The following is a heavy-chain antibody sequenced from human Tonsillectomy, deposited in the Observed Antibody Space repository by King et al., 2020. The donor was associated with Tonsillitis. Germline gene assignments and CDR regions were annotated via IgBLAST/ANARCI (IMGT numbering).Heavy chain of an antibody. Sequence: PLQESGSGLVKPSQTLSLTCAVSGGSISSDSYSWNWIRQPPGKGLEWIGYIYHSGSTYYNPSLKSRVTISVDRSKNQFSLKLSSVTAADTAVYYCARGEAYDSSGLDYWGQGTLVTVSS. J-gene: IGHJ4*02. CDR1: GGSISSDSYS. CDR2: IYHSGST. V-gene: IGHV4-30-2*01. D-gene: IGHD3-22*01. CDR3: ARGEAYDSSGLDY.